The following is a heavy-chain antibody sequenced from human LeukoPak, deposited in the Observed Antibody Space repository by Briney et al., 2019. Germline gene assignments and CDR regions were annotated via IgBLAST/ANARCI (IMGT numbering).Heavy chain of an antibody. D-gene: IGHD2-15*01. V-gene: IGHV5-51*01. CDR3: ARLRILGHDAFDI. CDR1: GYSFTSHW. J-gene: IGHJ3*02. CDR2: IYPADSDT. Sequence: GESLKISCKGSGYSFTSHWIGWVRQMPGKGLEWMGIIYPADSDTRYSPSFQGQVTISADKSISTAYLQWSSLKASDTAMYYCARLRILGHDAFDIWGQGTMVTVSS.